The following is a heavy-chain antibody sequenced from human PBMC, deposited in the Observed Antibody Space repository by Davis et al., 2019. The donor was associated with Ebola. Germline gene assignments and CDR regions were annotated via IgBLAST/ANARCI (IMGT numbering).Heavy chain of an antibody. J-gene: IGHJ5*02. CDR1: GFTFSSYA. Sequence: GESLKISCAASGFTFSSYAMHWVRQAPGKGLEWVAVISYDGSNKYYADSVKGRFTISRDNSKNTLYLQMNSLRAEDTAVYYCAKDLPDPWGQGTLVTVSS. CDR3: AKDLPDP. V-gene: IGHV3-30-3*01. CDR2: ISYDGSNK.